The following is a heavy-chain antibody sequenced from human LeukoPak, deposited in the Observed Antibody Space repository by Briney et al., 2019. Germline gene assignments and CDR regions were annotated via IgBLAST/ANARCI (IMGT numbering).Heavy chain of an antibody. CDR3: ARGLVRRLGYFDY. J-gene: IGHJ4*02. D-gene: IGHD3-16*01. CDR2: IYYSGIT. V-gene: IGHV4-61*02. CDR1: GGSISSGRYY. Sequence: SQTLSLTCNVPGGSISSGRYYWSWIRQPAGKGLEWIGRIYYSGITDYNPSLKSRVTISVDTSKNQFSLRLPSVTAADTAVYYCARGLVRRLGYFDYWGQGTLVTVPS.